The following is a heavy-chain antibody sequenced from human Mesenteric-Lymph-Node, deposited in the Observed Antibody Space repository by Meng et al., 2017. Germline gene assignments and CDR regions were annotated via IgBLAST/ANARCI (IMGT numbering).Heavy chain of an antibody. CDR3: ARDSLSLINYFDY. CDR2: ISSSSSYI. CDR1: GFTFSSYS. J-gene: IGHJ4*02. Sequence: GESLKISCAASGFTFSSYSMNWVRQAPGKGLEWVSSISSSSSYIYYADSVKGRFTISRDNAKNSLYLQMNSLRAEDTAVYYCARDSLSLINYFDYWGQGTLVTVSS. V-gene: IGHV3-21*01.